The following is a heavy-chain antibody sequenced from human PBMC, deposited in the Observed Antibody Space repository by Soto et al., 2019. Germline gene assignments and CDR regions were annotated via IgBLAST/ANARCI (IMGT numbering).Heavy chain of an antibody. CDR2: TYYRSKWYN. J-gene: IGHJ6*02. Sequence: SQTLSLTCAISGDSVFSNSAAWNWIRQSPSRGLEWLGRTYYRSKWYNDYAVSVKSRITINPDTSKNQFSLQLNSVTPEDTAVYYCARDVWLQSPIDYYYGMEVWGQGTTVTVSS. CDR1: GDSVFSNSAA. V-gene: IGHV6-1*01. CDR3: ARDVWLQSPIDYYYGMEV. D-gene: IGHD5-12*01.